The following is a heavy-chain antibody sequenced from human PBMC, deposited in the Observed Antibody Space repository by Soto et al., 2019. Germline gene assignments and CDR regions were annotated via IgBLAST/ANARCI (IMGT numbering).Heavy chain of an antibody. Sequence: GGSLRLSCAASGFTFSSYGMHWVRQAPGKGLEWVAVIWYDGSNKYYADSVKGRFTISRDNSKNTLYLQMNSLRAEDTAVYYCARSGVYYYYGMDVWGQGTTVTVSS. CDR3: ARSGVYYYYGMDV. CDR2: IWYDGSNK. V-gene: IGHV3-33*01. J-gene: IGHJ6*02. D-gene: IGHD3-10*01. CDR1: GFTFSSYG.